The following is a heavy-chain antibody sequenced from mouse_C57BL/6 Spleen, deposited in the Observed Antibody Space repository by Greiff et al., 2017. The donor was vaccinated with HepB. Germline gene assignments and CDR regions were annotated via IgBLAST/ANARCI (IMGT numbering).Heavy chain of an antibody. CDR3: ARYYSNYEYFDV. CDR2: IYPRSGNT. J-gene: IGHJ1*03. V-gene: IGHV1-81*01. CDR1: GYTFTSYG. D-gene: IGHD2-5*01. Sequence: QVQLKESGAELARPGASVKLSCKASGYTFTSYGISWVKQRTGQGLEWIGEIYPRSGNTYYNEKFKGKATLTADKSSSTAYMELRSLTSEDSAVYFCARYYSNYEYFDVWGTGTTVTVSS.